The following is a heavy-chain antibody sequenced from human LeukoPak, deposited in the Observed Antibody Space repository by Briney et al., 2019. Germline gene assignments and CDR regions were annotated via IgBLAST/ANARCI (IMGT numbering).Heavy chain of an antibody. CDR1: GFTFSNLW. CDR3: ATSTAAAGTD. V-gene: IGHV3-7*03. Sequence: GGSLRLSCAASGFTFSNLWMSWVRQAPGKGLKWVANIKQDGSEKYYVDSVKGRFTVSRDNAQNSLYLQMNSLRAEDTAIYYCATSTAAAGTDWGQGTLVTVSS. J-gene: IGHJ4*02. CDR2: IKQDGSEK. D-gene: IGHD6-13*01.